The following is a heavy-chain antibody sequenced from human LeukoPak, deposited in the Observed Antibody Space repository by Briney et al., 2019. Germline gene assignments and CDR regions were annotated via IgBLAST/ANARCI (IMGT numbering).Heavy chain of an antibody. D-gene: IGHD4-17*01. CDR1: GFTFSSYW. J-gene: IGHJ3*02. Sequence: GGSLRLSCAASGFTFSSYWMSWVRQAPGKGLEWVANIKQDGSEKYYVDSVKGRFTISRDNAKNSLYLQMNSLRAEDTAVYYCARDLNGDYASAFDIWGQGTMVTVSS. CDR3: ARDLNGDYASAFDI. CDR2: IKQDGSEK. V-gene: IGHV3-7*01.